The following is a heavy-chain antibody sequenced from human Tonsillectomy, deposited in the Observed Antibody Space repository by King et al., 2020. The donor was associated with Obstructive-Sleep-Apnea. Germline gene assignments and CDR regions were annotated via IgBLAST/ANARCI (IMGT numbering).Heavy chain of an antibody. Sequence: ITLQESGPSLVTPPQTLTLTCTFSGFSLSTDGVGVGWIRQPPGKAPEWLGVIFWDDDERYNPSLRGRLTISKDTSKREVVLTLPDVDPVDTATYFCARYFTYCRGDCYSWFDPWGQGALVIVSS. D-gene: IGHD2-21*02. CDR2: IFWDDDE. CDR3: ARYFTYCRGDCYSWFDP. V-gene: IGHV2-5*02. CDR1: GFSLSTDGVG. J-gene: IGHJ5*02.